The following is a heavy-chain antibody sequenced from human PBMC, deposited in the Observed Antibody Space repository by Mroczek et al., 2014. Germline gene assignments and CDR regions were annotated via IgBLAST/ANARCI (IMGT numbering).Heavy chain of an antibody. Sequence: VQLQRVWGGGLVXPGGSLRLXCAASGFTFSSYDMHWVRQATREKVWRWVSAIGTAGDTYYPGSVERADSPSPEEMPRTPCILQMNSLRRPGTTAVYYCATREEWGVKPGGAFDIWGQGTMVTVSS. CDR3: ATREEWGVKPGGAFDI. V-gene: IGHV3-13*01. CDR2: IGTAGDT. J-gene: IGHJ3*02. CDR1: GFTFSSYD. D-gene: IGHD3-3*01.